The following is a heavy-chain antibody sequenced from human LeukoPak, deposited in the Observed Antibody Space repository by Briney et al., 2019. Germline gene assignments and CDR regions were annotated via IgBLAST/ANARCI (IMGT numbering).Heavy chain of an antibody. CDR3: ARGRAPYYYYMDV. Sequence: SETLSLTCAVYGGSFSGYYWSWIRQPPGKGLEWIGEINHSGSTNYNPSLKSRVTISVDTSKNQFSLKLSSVTAADTAVYYCARGRAPYYYYMDVWGKGTTVTVSS. CDR1: GGSFSGYY. CDR2: INHSGST. V-gene: IGHV4-34*01. J-gene: IGHJ6*03.